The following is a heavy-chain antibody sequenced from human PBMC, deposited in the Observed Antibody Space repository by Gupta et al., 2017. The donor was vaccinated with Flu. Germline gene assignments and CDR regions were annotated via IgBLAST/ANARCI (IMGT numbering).Heavy chain of an antibody. Sequence: EVQLVESGGGLVQPGRSLRLSCTASGFTLGDYAMSWFRQAPGKGLEWVGFIRSKAYGGTTEYAASVKGRFTISRDDSKSIAYLQMNSLKTEDTAVYYCTRESTYDYWGQGTLVTVSS. CDR1: GFTLGDYA. D-gene: IGHD1-1*01. V-gene: IGHV3-49*03. CDR3: TRESTYDY. J-gene: IGHJ4*02. CDR2: IRSKAYGGTT.